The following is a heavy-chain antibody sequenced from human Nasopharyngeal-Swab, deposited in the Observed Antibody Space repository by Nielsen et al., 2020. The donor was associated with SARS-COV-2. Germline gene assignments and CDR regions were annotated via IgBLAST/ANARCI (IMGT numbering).Heavy chain of an antibody. D-gene: IGHD5-12*01. CDR3: ARLTVATNGFDY. CDR1: GYTFTSYY. J-gene: IGHJ4*02. V-gene: IGHV1-46*01. CDR2: IDPSGATT. Sequence: GSVKGSCKASGYTFTSYYMHWVRQAPGQGLEWMGIIDPSGATTTYAQKFQGRVTMTRDASTSTVYMELSSLKSEDTAVYYCARLTVATNGFDYWGQGTLVTVSS.